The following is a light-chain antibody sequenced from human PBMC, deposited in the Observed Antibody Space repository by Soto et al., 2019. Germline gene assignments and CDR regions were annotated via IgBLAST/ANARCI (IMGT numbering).Light chain of an antibody. CDR2: HAS. CDR1: QSISRW. J-gene: IGKJ1*01. V-gene: IGKV1-5*01. Sequence: DIRMTQSPSTLSASVGNRVTISCRASQSISRWLAWYQQKPGKAPTLLIYHASTLESGVPSRFSGSGSETEFTLTISSLLPDDVATYYCQQYNTYLSFGQGTKVEIK. CDR3: QQYNTYLS.